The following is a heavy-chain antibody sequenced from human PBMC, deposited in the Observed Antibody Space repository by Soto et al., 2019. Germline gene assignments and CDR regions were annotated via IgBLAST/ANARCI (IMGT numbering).Heavy chain of an antibody. J-gene: IGHJ6*02. CDR3: AKDQRGVSAAARMDV. CDR2: ISNSGGNT. D-gene: IGHD6-13*01. CDR1: GYTFSSYA. Sequence: EVQLLESGGALVQPGGSLRLSCAASGYTFSSYAMTWVRQAPGKGLEWVSAISNSGGNTFHADSVKGRFTISRDDSKNTLYLQMNSLRAKDTAVYYCAKDQRGVSAAARMDVWGQGTTVTVSS. V-gene: IGHV3-23*01.